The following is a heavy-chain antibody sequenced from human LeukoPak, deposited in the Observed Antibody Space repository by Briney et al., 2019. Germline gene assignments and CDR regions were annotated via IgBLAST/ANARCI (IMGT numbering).Heavy chain of an antibody. CDR2: IYYSGST. CDR1: GGSISSSNYY. V-gene: IGHV4-39*07. D-gene: IGHD3-3*01. J-gene: IGHJ4*02. Sequence: ASETLSLTCTVSGGSISSSNYYWGWIRQPPGKGLEWIGSIYYSGSTYYNPSLKSRVTISVDTSKNQFSLKLSSVTAADTAVYYCARASPYDFWSGYWIDYWGQGTLVTVSS. CDR3: ARASPYDFWSGYWIDY.